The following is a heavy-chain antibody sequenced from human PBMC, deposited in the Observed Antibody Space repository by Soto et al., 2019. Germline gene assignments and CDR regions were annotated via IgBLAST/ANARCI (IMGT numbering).Heavy chain of an antibody. J-gene: IGHJ4*02. D-gene: IGHD1-26*01. V-gene: IGHV3-30-3*01. Sequence: QVQLVESGGGVVQPGRSLRLSCAASGFTFSSYAMHWVRQAPGKGLEWVAVISYDGSNKYYADSVKGRFTISRDNSKNTLYLQMNSLRAEDTAVYYCARDGGSYYPFGYWGQGTLVTVSS. CDR2: ISYDGSNK. CDR1: GFTFSSYA. CDR3: ARDGGSYYPFGY.